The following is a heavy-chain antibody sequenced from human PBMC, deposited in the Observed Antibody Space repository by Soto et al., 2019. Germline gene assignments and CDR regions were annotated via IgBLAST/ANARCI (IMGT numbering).Heavy chain of an antibody. J-gene: IGHJ6*02. CDR3: ARLLLWFGEPSYGMDV. V-gene: IGHV3-11*06. CDR2: ISSSSSYT. Sequence: PGGSLRLSCAASGFTFSDYYMSWIRQAPGKGLEWVSYISSSSSYTNYADSVKGRFTISRDNAKNSLYLQMNSLRAEDTAVYYCARLLLWFGEPSYGMDVWGQGTTVTVSS. D-gene: IGHD3-10*01. CDR1: GFTFSDYY.